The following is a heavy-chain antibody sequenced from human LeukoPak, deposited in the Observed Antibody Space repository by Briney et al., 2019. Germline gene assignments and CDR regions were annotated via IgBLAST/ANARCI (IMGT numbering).Heavy chain of an antibody. CDR2: TYYMSKWYS. Sequence: SHTLSLTCAISGDSVSSNSAAWNWIGPSPSRGLEWLGRTYYMSKWYSDYALSVKSRITISPDTSKNQFSLHLNSVTPEDTAVYYCARDPRSYGPDYWGQGILVTVSS. V-gene: IGHV6-1*01. J-gene: IGHJ4*02. CDR3: ARDPRSYGPDY. CDR1: GDSVSSNSAA. D-gene: IGHD5-18*01.